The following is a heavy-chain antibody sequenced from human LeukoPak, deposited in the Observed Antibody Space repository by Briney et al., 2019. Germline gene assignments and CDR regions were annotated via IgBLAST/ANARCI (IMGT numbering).Heavy chain of an antibody. CDR1: GFTFSSYA. CDR3: AKYAAGSGSYRDRRSYFDY. D-gene: IGHD3-10*01. Sequence: GGSPRLPCAASGFTFSSYAMSWVRQAPGKGVEWVSAISGTGGSTYYADSVKGRFTISRDSSKNTLYLQMNSLRAEDTAVYYCAKYAAGSGSYRDRRSYFDYWGQGTLVTVSS. CDR2: ISGTGGST. J-gene: IGHJ4*02. V-gene: IGHV3-23*01.